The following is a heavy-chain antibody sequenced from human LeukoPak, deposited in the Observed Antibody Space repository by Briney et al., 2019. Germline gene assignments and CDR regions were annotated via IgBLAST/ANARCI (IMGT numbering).Heavy chain of an antibody. CDR3: TRDRAYKTFDY. CDR1: GFTFSSSW. CDR2: IRPDGSEA. D-gene: IGHD3-16*01. J-gene: IGHJ4*02. Sequence: GGSLRLSCAASGFTFSSSWMTLVRQAPGKGLEWVAVIRPDGSEAAYVDSVIGRFTISRDNAKNSLFLQMISLRVEDTAVYYCTRDRAYKTFDYWGQGALVTVSS. V-gene: IGHV3-7*04.